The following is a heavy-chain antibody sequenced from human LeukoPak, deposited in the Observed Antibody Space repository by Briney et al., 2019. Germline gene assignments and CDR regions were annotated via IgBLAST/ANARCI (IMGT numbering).Heavy chain of an antibody. D-gene: IGHD3-10*01. CDR3: ARAPTSGSYYKYNWFDP. Sequence: ASVKVSCKASGGTFSSYAISWVRQAPGQGLEWMGRIIPILGIANYAQKFQGRVTITADKSTSTAYMEPSSLRSEDTAVYYCARAPTSGSYYKYNWFDPWGQGTLVTVSS. V-gene: IGHV1-69*04. CDR2: IIPILGIA. J-gene: IGHJ5*02. CDR1: GGTFSSYA.